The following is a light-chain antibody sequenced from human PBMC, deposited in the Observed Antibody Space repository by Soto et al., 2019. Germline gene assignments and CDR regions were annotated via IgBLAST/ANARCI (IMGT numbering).Light chain of an antibody. CDR3: SSPAGGTGV. CDR2: DVT. J-gene: IGLJ7*01. Sequence: QSALTQPRSVSGSPGQSVTISCTGTSSDVGGYNYVSWYQQHPGKAPKLMIYDVTTRPSGVPDRFSGSKSGNTASLTISGLQAVDEADYYCSSPAGGTGVFG. CDR1: SSDVGGYNY. V-gene: IGLV2-11*01.